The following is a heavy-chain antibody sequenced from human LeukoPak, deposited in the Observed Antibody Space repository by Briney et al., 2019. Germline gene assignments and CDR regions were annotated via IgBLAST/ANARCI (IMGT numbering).Heavy chain of an antibody. J-gene: IGHJ6*02. CDR2: IYYSGST. D-gene: IGHD3-10*01. Sequence: PSETLSLTCTVSGGSINSYYWIWIRQPPGKGLEWIGYIYYSGSTHYNPSLNSRVTISMDTSKNHFSLKLSSVTAADTVIYCARTSRHFYGSGSNLTPWPADMDVWGQGTKVTVSS. CDR1: GGSINSYY. V-gene: IGHV4-59*01. CDR3: ARTSRHFYGSGSNLTPWPADMDV.